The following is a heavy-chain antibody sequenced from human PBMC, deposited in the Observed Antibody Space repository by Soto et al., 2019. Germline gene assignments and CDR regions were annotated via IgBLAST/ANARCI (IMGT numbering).Heavy chain of an antibody. CDR3: AKERSVVATTPDFDY. Sequence: QVQLVESGGGVVQPGRSLRLSCAASGFTFSSFGMHWVRQAPGKGLEWVAVASYDGSYKYYADSVKGRFTISRDNSKNPLNLQMNSLRAEDTAVYYGAKERSVVATTPDFDYWGQGTLVTVSS. D-gene: IGHD5-12*01. CDR2: ASYDGSYK. CDR1: GFTFSSFG. J-gene: IGHJ4*02. V-gene: IGHV3-30*18.